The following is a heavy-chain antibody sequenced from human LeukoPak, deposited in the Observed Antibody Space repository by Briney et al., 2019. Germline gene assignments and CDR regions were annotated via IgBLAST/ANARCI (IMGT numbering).Heavy chain of an antibody. Sequence: PGGSLRLSCAASGFTFSSYAMSWVRQAPGKGLEWVSVIYSGGSTYYADSVKGRFTISRDNSKNTLYLQMNSLRAEDTAVYYCAREGLAAAKAFDYWGQGTLVTVSS. CDR2: IYSGGST. V-gene: IGHV3-66*02. J-gene: IGHJ4*02. CDR1: GFTFSSYA. D-gene: IGHD6-13*01. CDR3: AREGLAAAKAFDY.